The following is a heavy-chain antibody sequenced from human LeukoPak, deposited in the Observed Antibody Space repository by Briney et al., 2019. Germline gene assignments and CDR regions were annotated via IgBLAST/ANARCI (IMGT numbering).Heavy chain of an antibody. J-gene: IGHJ4*02. V-gene: IGHV4-38-2*02. D-gene: IGHD3-10*01. CDR1: GYSISSGYY. Sequence: SETLSLTCTVSGYSISSGYYWGWIRQPPGKGLEWIGSIYHSGRTFYNPSLKSRVTISVDTSKNQFSLKLSSVTAADTAVYYCARRFSYYGSGSYLGYWGQGTLVTVSS. CDR3: ARRFSYYGSGSYLGY. CDR2: IYHSGRT.